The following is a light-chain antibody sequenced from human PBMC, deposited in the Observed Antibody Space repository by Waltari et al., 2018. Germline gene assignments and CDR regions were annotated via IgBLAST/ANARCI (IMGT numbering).Light chain of an antibody. V-gene: IGKV1-6*01. Sequence: AIRMTQSPSFLSASVGDSVTITCRASQDIREDLGWYQQKPGKAPNLLIYAASTCQSGVPSRFSGSGSGTDFTLTINSLQPEDFATYYCLQDYLYPWSFGQGTTVEI. J-gene: IGKJ1*01. CDR2: AAS. CDR3: LQDYLYPWS. CDR1: QDIRED.